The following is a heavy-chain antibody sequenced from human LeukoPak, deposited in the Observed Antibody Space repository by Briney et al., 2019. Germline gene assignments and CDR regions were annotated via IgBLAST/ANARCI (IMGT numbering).Heavy chain of an antibody. CDR1: GGTFSSYA. J-gene: IGHJ4*02. CDR2: IIPIFGTA. D-gene: IGHD3-10*01. Sequence: SVKVSCKAAGGTFSSYAISWVRQAPGQGLEWMGGIIPIFGTANYAQKFQGRVTITADESTSTAYMELRSLRSDDTAVYYCARDSNYYGSGSLDYWGQGTLVTVSS. CDR3: ARDSNYYGSGSLDY. V-gene: IGHV1-69*13.